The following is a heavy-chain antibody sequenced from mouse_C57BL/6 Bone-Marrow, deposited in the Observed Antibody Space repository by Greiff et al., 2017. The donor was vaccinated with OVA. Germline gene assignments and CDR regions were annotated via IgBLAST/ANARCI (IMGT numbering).Heavy chain of an antibody. Sequence: VQLKESVAELVRPGASVKLSCTASGFNIKNTYMHWVKQRPEQGLEWIGRIDPANGNTKYAPKFQGKATITADTSSNTAYLQLSSLTSEDTAIYYCASHYYGSSYGYAMDYWGQGTSVTVSS. J-gene: IGHJ4*01. D-gene: IGHD1-1*01. CDR3: ASHYYGSSYGYAMDY. CDR2: IDPANGNT. V-gene: IGHV14-3*01. CDR1: GFNIKNTY.